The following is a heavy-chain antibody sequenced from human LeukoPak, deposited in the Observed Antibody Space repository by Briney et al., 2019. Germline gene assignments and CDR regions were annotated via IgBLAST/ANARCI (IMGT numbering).Heavy chain of an antibody. Sequence: GGSLRLSRAASGFTFSSYAMNWVRQAPGKGLEWVSAISGSGGSTYYADSVKGRFTISRDNSKNTLYLQMNSLRAEDTAVYYCTKANIAVAGTLGYWGQGTLVTVSS. CDR2: ISGSGGST. CDR1: GFTFSSYA. D-gene: IGHD6-19*01. V-gene: IGHV3-23*01. J-gene: IGHJ4*02. CDR3: TKANIAVAGTLGY.